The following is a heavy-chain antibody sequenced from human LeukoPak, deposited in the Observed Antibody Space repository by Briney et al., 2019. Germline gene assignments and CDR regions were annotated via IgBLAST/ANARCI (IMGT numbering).Heavy chain of an antibody. J-gene: IGHJ4*02. CDR2: ISSSGSTI. V-gene: IGHV3-48*03. CDR1: GFTFSSYE. CDR3: AREGNDYGDYIDYFDY. D-gene: IGHD4-17*01. Sequence: GGSLRLSCAASGFTFSSYEMNWVRQAPGKGLEWVSYISSSGSTIYYADSVKGRFTISRDNAKNSLYLQMNSLRAEDTAVYYCAREGNDYGDYIDYFDYWGQGTLVTVSS.